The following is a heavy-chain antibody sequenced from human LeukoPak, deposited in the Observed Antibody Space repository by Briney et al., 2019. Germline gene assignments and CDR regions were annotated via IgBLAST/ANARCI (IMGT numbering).Heavy chain of an antibody. Sequence: GGSLRLSCAGSGFSFSSYGMHWVRQAPGKGLEWMAFIRSDGSNKYYADSVKGRFTISRDNSKNTLYLQMNSLRAEDTAVYSCARGADGVSSNSRGWFDPWGQGTLVTVSS. J-gene: IGHJ5*02. CDR2: IRSDGSNK. CDR3: ARGADGVSSNSRGWFDP. V-gene: IGHV3-30*02. CDR1: GFSFSSYG. D-gene: IGHD2-15*01.